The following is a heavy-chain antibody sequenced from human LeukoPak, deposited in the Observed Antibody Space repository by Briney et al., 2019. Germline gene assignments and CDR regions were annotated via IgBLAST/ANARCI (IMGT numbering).Heavy chain of an antibody. V-gene: IGHV3-74*01. CDR3: AREFRPYYYDSSGYYFSTPRDAFDI. Sequence: PGGSLRLSCAASGFTFSSYWMHWVRQAPGKGLVWVSRINSDGSSTSYADSVKGRFTISRDNAKNTLYLQMNSLRAEDTAVYYCAREFRPYYYDSSGYYFSTPRDAFDIWGQGTMVTVSS. J-gene: IGHJ3*02. CDR2: INSDGSST. CDR1: GFTFSSYW. D-gene: IGHD3-22*01.